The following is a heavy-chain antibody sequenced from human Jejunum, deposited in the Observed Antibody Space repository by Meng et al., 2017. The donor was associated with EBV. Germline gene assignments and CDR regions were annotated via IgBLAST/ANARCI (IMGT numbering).Heavy chain of an antibody. V-gene: IGHV4-4*02. Sequence: VHLPGSGPGLWQHTGTISLTRSVAGRSISSKNWWGWVRQPPGKGLEWIGELHHSGTTNYNPSLKSRVTMSVDKSKNDFSLKLRSVTAADTAVYYGTHNIWGTHPDGVYWGHGTLVTVSS. CDR3: THNIWGTHPDGVY. CDR2: LHHSGTT. CDR1: GRSISSKNW. D-gene: IGHD3-16*01. J-gene: IGHJ4*01.